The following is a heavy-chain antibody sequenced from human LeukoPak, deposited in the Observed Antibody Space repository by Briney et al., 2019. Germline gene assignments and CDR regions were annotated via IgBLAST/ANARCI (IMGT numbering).Heavy chain of an antibody. V-gene: IGHV3-30*18. CDR1: GFTFSSYG. J-gene: IGHJ4*02. CDR2: ISYDGSNK. D-gene: IGHD6-13*01. Sequence: PTGGSLRLSCAASGFTFSSYGMHWVRQAPGKGLEWVAVISYDGSNKYYAGSVKGRFTISRDNSKNTLYLQMNSLRAEDTAVYYCAKDLLSSSLDYWGQGTLVTVSS. CDR3: AKDLLSSSLDY.